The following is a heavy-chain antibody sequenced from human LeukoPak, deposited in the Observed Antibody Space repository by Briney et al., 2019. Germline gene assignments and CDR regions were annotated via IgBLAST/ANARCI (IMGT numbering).Heavy chain of an antibody. CDR3: ARNPNNYDFWSGSPGGVDY. CDR2: ISAYNGNT. D-gene: IGHD3-3*01. V-gene: IGHV1-18*01. Sequence: ASVKVSCKASGYTFTSYGISWVRQAPGQGLEWMGWISAYNGNTNYAQKLQGRVTMTTDTSTSTAYMELRSLRSDDTAVYYCARNPNNYDFWSGSPGGVDYWGQGTLVTVS. J-gene: IGHJ4*02. CDR1: GYTFTSYG.